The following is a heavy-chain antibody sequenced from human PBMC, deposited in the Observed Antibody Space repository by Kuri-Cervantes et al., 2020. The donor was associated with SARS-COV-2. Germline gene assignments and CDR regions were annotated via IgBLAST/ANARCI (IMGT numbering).Heavy chain of an antibody. D-gene: IGHD1-26*01. CDR1: GFTVSSYA. Sequence: LSLTCAASGFTVSSYAMHWVRQAPGKGLEWVAVISYDGSNKYYADSVKGRFTISRDNSKNTLHLQMNSLRAEDTAVYYCAKDVYSGSYCSYFDYWGQGTLVTVSS. CDR2: ISYDGSNK. V-gene: IGHV3-30-3*01. J-gene: IGHJ4*02. CDR3: AKDVYSGSYCSYFDY.